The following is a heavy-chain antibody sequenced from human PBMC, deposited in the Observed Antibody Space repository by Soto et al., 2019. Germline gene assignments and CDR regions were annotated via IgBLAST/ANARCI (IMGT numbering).Heavy chain of an antibody. CDR3: ARHKRFGELLSVWFDP. Sequence: QLQLQESGPGLVKPSETLSLTCTVSGGSISSSSYSWGWIRQPPGKGLEWIGRIYYSGSTYYNPSLKSRVTISGDTAKHLFSLKLSSVTAADTAVYYCARHKRFGELLSVWFDPWRQGTLVTVSS. CDR2: IYYSGST. D-gene: IGHD3-10*01. CDR1: GGSISSSSYS. J-gene: IGHJ5*02. V-gene: IGHV4-39*01.